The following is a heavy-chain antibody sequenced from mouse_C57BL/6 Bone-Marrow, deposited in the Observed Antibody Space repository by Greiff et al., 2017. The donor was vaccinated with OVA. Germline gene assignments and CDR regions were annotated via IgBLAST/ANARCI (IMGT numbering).Heavy chain of an antibody. V-gene: IGHV1-78*01. D-gene: IGHD2-2*01. CDR3: ARGGIYYGYDVGFAY. J-gene: IGHJ3*01. Sequence: QVQLQQSDAELVKPGASVKISCKVSGYTFTDHTIHWMKQRPEQGLEWIGYIYPRDGSTKYNEKFKGKATLTADKSSSTAYMQLNSLTSEDSAVYFWARGGIYYGYDVGFAYWGQGTLVTVSA. CDR1: GYTFTDHT. CDR2: IYPRDGST.